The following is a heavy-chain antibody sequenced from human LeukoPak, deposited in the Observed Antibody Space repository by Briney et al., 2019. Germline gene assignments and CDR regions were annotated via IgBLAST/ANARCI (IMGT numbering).Heavy chain of an antibody. CDR2: IKQDGSEK. V-gene: IGHV3-7*03. CDR3: AGGTGFIIKD. J-gene: IGHJ4*02. D-gene: IGHD3-9*01. CDR1: GFTFSLYW. Sequence: GGSLRLSCAASGFTFSLYWMNWVRWAPGKGLEWVANIKQDGSEKNYVDSVKGRFTISRDNAKNSLYLQMNNLRVEDTAMYYCAGGTGFIIKDWGQGTLVTVSS.